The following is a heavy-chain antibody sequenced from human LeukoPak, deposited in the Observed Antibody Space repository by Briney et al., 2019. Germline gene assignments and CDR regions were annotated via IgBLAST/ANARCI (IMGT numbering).Heavy chain of an antibody. CDR2: INPSGGST. D-gene: IGHD4-11*01. V-gene: IGHV1-46*01. Sequence: ASVKVSGKASGYTFTSYYMHWVRQAPGQGLEWMGIINPSGGSTSYAQKFQGRVTMTRDTSISTAYMELSSLRSDDTAVYYCAKVGVTLTVYYFDYWGQGTLITVSS. J-gene: IGHJ4*02. CDR1: GYTFTSYY. CDR3: AKVGVTLTVYYFDY.